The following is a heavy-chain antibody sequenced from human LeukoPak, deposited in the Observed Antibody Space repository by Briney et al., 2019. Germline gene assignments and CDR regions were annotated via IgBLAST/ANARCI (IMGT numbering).Heavy chain of an antibody. D-gene: IGHD5-18*01. J-gene: IGHJ4*02. V-gene: IGHV4-34*01. CDR2: INHSGST. CDR1: GGSFSGYY. Sequence: PSETLSLTCAVYGGSFSGYYWSWIRQPPGKGLEWIGEINHSGSTNYNPSPKSRVTISVDTSKNQFSLKLSSVTAADTAVYYCAIFGNTAMGIEYFDYWGQGTLVTVSS. CDR3: AIFGNTAMGIEYFDY.